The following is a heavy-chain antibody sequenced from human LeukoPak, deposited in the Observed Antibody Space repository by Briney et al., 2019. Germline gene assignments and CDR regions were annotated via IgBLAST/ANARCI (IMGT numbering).Heavy chain of an antibody. V-gene: IGHV4-31*03. CDR3: ARGGIAAAGTGWFDP. J-gene: IGHJ5*02. CDR2: IYYSGST. CDR1: GGSFSSGGYY. Sequence: SQTLSLTCTVSGGSFSSGGYYWSWIRQHPGKGLEWIGYIYYSGSTYYNPSLKGRVTISVDTSKNQFSLKLSSVTAADTAVYYCARGGIAAAGTGWFDPWGQGTLVTVSS. D-gene: IGHD6-13*01.